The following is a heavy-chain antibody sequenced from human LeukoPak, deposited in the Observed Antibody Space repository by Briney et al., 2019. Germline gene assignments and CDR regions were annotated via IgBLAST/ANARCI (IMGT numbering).Heavy chain of an antibody. J-gene: IGHJ5*02. CDR3: ARMAYYYDSSGYYADWFDP. D-gene: IGHD3-22*01. Sequence: PGGSLRLSCAASGFTFSSYEMNWVRQAPGKGLEWVSYISSSSSTIYYADSVKVRFTISRDNAKNSLYLQMNSLEAEDTAVYYCARMAYYYDSSGYYADWFDPWGQGTLVTVSS. V-gene: IGHV3-48*01. CDR2: ISSSSSTI. CDR1: GFTFSSYE.